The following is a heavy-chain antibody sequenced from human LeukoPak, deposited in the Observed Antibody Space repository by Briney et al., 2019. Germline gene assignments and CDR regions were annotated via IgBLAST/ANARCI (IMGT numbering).Heavy chain of an antibody. CDR3: AKDLSMIVVAPGY. V-gene: IGHV3-9*01. J-gene: IGHJ4*02. D-gene: IGHD3-22*01. CDR1: GFTFDDYA. CDR2: ISWNSGSI. Sequence: GRSLRLSCAASGFTFDDYAMHWVRRAPGKGLEWVSGISWNSGSIGYADSVKGRFTISRDNAKHSLYLQMNSLRAEDTALYYCAKDLSMIVVAPGYWGQGTLVTVSS.